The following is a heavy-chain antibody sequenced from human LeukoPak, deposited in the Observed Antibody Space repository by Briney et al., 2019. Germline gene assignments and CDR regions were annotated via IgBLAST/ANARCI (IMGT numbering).Heavy chain of an antibody. CDR2: IWYDGSNK. Sequence: GGSLRLSCAASGFTFSSYAMSWVRQAPGKGLEWVAVIWYDGSNKYYADSVKGRFTISRDNSKNTLYLQMNSLRAEDTAVYYCARSPDRFYDSSGYYRSAFDIWGQGTMVTVSS. D-gene: IGHD3-22*01. V-gene: IGHV3-33*08. J-gene: IGHJ3*02. CDR1: GFTFSSYA. CDR3: ARSPDRFYDSSGYYRSAFDI.